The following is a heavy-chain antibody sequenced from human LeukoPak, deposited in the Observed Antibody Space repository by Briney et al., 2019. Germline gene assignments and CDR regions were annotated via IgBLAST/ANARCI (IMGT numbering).Heavy chain of an antibody. J-gene: IGHJ4*02. CDR3: ARQGAYSSGWYADFDY. D-gene: IGHD6-19*01. V-gene: IGHV4-59*08. Sequence: SETLSLTCTVSGGSISSYYWSWIRQPPGKGLEWIGYIYYSGSTNYNPSLKSRVTISVDTSKNQFSLKLTSVTAADTAVYYCARQGAYSSGWYADFDYWGQGTLVTVSS. CDR2: IYYSGST. CDR1: GGSISSYY.